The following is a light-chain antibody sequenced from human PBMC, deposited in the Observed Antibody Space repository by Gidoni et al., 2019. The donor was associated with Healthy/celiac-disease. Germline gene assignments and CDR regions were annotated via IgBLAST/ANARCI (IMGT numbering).Light chain of an antibody. Sequence: QSALTHPRSVSGSPGQSVTISCTCTSRAVGRYNYVSWYQQHTGKAPNLMHYDVSKRPSGVPDRFSGSKSGNTASLTISVLQAEDEADYYCCSNAGSYTLVFGGGTKLTVL. CDR2: DVS. V-gene: IGLV2-11*01. CDR1: SRAVGRYNY. CDR3: CSNAGSYTLV. J-gene: IGLJ2*01.